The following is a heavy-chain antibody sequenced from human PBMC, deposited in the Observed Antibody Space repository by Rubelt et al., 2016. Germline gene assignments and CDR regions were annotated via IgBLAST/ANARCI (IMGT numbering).Heavy chain of an antibody. CDR2: ISVYDAKT. J-gene: IGHJ4*02. CDR3: ARFYSNFGDY. Sequence: QVQVVQSGAEVKKPGASVKVSSKASGYTFTSHGFNWVRQAPGQGLEWMGWISVYDAKTNYAQKFQGRVTLTTDTSTTTCYMALRNLTSDDTAMYYCARFYSNFGDYWGQGALVTVSS. D-gene: IGHD4-11*01. V-gene: IGHV1-18*01. CDR1: GYTFTSHG.